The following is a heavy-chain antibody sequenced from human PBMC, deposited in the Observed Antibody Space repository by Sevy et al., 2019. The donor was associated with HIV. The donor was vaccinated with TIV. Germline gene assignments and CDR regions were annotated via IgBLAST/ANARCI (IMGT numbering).Heavy chain of an antibody. D-gene: IGHD5-12*01. V-gene: IGHV3-30*04. CDR2: ISSTGTFE. CDR3: ARAAGYTTRFHPEH. Sequence: GGSLRLSCSASGFRFNTYAMHWVRQAPGKGLEWVSVISSTGTFESYAASVKGRFTISKDNSKNPVFLQMNSLRPEDTVMYYCARAAGYTTRFHPEHWGQGTLVTVSS. CDR1: GFRFNTYA. J-gene: IGHJ1*01.